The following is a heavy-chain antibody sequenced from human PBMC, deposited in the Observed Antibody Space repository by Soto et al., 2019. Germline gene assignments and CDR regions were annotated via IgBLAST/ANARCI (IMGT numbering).Heavy chain of an antibody. J-gene: IGHJ6*03. CDR3: ARGARIKTYYYYYMDV. D-gene: IGHD3-10*01. CDR2: ISGSGGST. Sequence: EVQLLESGGGLVQPGGSLRLSCAASGFTFSSYAMSWVRQAPGKGLEWVSAISGSGGSTYYADSVKGRFTISRDNSKNTVYLQMNSQRAEDTGVYYCARGARIKTYYYYYMDVWGKGNTVTVSS. V-gene: IGHV3-23*01. CDR1: GFTFSSYA.